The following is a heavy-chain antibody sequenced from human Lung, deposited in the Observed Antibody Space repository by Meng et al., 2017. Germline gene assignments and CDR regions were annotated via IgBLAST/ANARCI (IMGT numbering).Heavy chain of an antibody. Sequence: QVQLQQWGPGLLKASETLSLICVVSGGSFRDYYWSWIRQPQGKGLEWIGEINHSGSTNYNPSLESRATISVDTSQNNLSLKLSSVTAADSAVYYCARGPTTMAHDFDYWGQGTLVTVSS. D-gene: IGHD4-11*01. CDR2: INHSGST. CDR3: ARGPTTMAHDFDY. J-gene: IGHJ4*02. CDR1: GGSFRDYY. V-gene: IGHV4-34*01.